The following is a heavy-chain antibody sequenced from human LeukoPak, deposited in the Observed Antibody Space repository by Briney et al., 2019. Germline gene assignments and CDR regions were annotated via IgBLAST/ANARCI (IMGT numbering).Heavy chain of an antibody. CDR3: AFSPLGFNYGYAY. CDR1: GFTFSSYA. V-gene: IGHV3-23*01. Sequence: GGSLRLSCAASGFTFSSYAMNWARQAPGKGLEWVSSLSDGGHSSFYADSVKGRFTIYRDDSQNILYLQMNNLRADDTALYFCAFSPLGFNYGYAYWGQGTLVTVSS. CDR2: LSDGGHSS. D-gene: IGHD5-18*01. J-gene: IGHJ4*02.